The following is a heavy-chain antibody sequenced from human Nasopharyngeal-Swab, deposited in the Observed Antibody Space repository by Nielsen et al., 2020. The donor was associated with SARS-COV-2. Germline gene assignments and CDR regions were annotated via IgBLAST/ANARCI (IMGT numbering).Heavy chain of an antibody. CDR2: ISYDGSNK. Sequence: GGSLRLSCAASGFTFSSYWMSWVRQAPGKGLEWVAVISYDGSNKYYADSVKGRFTISRDNSKNTLYLQMNSLRAEDTAVYYCARLGLRYSADAFDIWGQGTMVTVSS. CDR3: ARLGLRYSADAFDI. D-gene: IGHD3-9*01. J-gene: IGHJ3*02. CDR1: GFTFSSYW. V-gene: IGHV3-30*03.